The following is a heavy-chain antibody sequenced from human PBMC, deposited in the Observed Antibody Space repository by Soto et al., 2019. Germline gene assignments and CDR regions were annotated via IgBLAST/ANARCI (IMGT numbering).Heavy chain of an antibody. Sequence: QVQLVQSGAEVKTPGSSLKVFCTVSGTRFSNYVISWVRQAPGQGLEWLGRIIPIFNTTQYPQKLQGRVTITADKSTNTASLELSSLRFDDTAVYYCAREGRGKKAGYNGLVSLGYWGQGTPVTVSS. V-gene: IGHV1-69*06. D-gene: IGHD2-2*02. CDR2: IIPIFNTT. J-gene: IGHJ4*02. CDR1: GTRFSNYV. CDR3: AREGRGKKAGYNGLVSLGY.